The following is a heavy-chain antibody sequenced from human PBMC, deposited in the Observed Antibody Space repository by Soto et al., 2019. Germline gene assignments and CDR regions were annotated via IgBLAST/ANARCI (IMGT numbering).Heavy chain of an antibody. CDR3: TNVVVVAATPNYYYGMDV. CDR1: GITFGDYA. J-gene: IGHJ6*02. D-gene: IGHD2-15*01. V-gene: IGHV3-49*03. CDR2: IRTKAYGGTT. Sequence: GGSLSLSCTAAGITFGDYAMSWFRQAPGKGLEWVGFIRTKAYGGTTEYAASVKGRFTISRDDSKNIAYLQMNSLKTEDTAVYYCTNVVVVAATPNYYYGMDVWGQGTTVTVSS.